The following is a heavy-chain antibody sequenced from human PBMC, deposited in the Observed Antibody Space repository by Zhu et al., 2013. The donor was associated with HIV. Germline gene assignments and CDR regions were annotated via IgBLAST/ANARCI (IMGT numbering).Heavy chain of an antibody. CDR1: GFTFSRYG. D-gene: IGHD6-19*01. Sequence: VQLVESGGGVVQPGGSLRLSCAASGFTFSRYGMHWVRQAPGKGLEWVATASSDGSIQYYADSVKGRFTISRDNSKNTLYLQTDSLRTEDTAVYYCVKDRSSGMIFYYYGMDVWAKGPRSPSP. CDR3: VKDRSSGMIFYYYGMDV. J-gene: IGHJ6*02. V-gene: IGHV3-30*18. CDR2: ASSDGSIQ.